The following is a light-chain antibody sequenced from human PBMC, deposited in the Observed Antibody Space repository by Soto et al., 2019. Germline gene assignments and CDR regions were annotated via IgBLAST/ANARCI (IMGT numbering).Light chain of an antibody. V-gene: IGKV1-33*01. Sequence: DIQMTQSPSSLSASVGDRVTITCQASQDISNYLNWYQQKPGKAPKLLIYDASNLETGVPSRFSGSGSGTDFTFTISSLQPEDIATYYCHQYDNLPSGPLTFGGGTKVEIK. CDR1: QDISNY. J-gene: IGKJ4*01. CDR3: HQYDNLPSGPLT. CDR2: DAS.